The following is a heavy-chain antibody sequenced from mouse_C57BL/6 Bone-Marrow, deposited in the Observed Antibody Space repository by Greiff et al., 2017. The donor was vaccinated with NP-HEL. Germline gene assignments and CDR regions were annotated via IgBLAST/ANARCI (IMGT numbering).Heavy chain of an antibody. CDR3: ASPIYYYGSTFAY. V-gene: IGHV1-7*01. CDR1: GYTFPSYW. CDR2: INPSSGYT. D-gene: IGHD1-1*01. Sequence: QVQLKESGAELAKPGASVKLSCKASGYTFPSYWMHWVKQRPGQGLEWIGYINPSSGYTKYNQKFKDKATLTADKSSSTAYMQLSSLTYEDSAVYYCASPIYYYGSTFAYWGQGTLVTVSA. J-gene: IGHJ3*01.